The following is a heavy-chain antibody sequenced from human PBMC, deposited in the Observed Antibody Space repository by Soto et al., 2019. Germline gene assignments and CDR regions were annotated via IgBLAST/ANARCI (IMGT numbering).Heavy chain of an antibody. J-gene: IGHJ6*02. V-gene: IGHV4-31*03. CDR1: GGSISSGGYY. Sequence: SETLSLTCTVSGGSISSGGYYWSWIRQHPGKGLEWIGYIYYSGSTYYNPSLKSRVTISVDTSKNQFSLKLSSVTAADTAVYYCAREPGRGSGSYYNPSHYYYYGMDVWGQGTTVTVSS. CDR3: AREPGRGSGSYYNPSHYYYYGMDV. CDR2: IYYSGST. D-gene: IGHD3-10*01.